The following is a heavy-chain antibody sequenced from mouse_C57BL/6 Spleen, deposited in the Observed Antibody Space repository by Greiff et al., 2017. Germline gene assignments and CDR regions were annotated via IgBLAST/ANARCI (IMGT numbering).Heavy chain of an antibody. CDR2: ISSGSSTI. V-gene: IGHV5-17*01. CDR1: GFTFSDYG. D-gene: IGHD1-1*01. Sequence: EVKLMESGGGLVKPGGSLKLSCAASGFTFSDYGMHWVRQAPEKGLGWVAYISSGSSTIYYADTVKGRFTISRDNAKNTLFLQMTSLRSEDTAMYYCARMAIYYYGSSYWYFDVWGTGTTVTVSS. J-gene: IGHJ1*03. CDR3: ARMAIYYYGSSYWYFDV.